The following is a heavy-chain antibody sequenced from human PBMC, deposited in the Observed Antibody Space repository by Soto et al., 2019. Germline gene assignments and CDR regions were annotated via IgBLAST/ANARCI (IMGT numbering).Heavy chain of an antibody. D-gene: IGHD6-19*01. V-gene: IGHV1-3*05. CDR2: INAGNGNT. CDR3: AREGQVAEYYYGMDV. CDR1: GYTFTSYA. Sequence: QVQLVQSGAEEKKPGASVKVSCKASGYTFTSYAMHWVRQAPGQRLEWMGWINAGNGNTKYLQKFQGRVTITRDTSASTAYMELSSLRSEDTAVYYCAREGQVAEYYYGMDVWGQGTTVTVSS. J-gene: IGHJ6*02.